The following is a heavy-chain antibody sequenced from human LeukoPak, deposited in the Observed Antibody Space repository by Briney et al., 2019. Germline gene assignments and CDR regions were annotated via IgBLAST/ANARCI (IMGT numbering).Heavy chain of an antibody. D-gene: IGHD2-21*02. CDR3: ARDRCGGDCYPGSYAFDI. CDR1: VGTFSSYA. CDR2: IIPIFGTA. V-gene: IGHV1-69*13. J-gene: IGHJ3*02. Sequence: SVKVSCKASVGTFSSYAISWVRQAPGQGLEWMGRIIPIFGTANYAQKFQGRVTITPGECTSTASMGLSSLRAEDTAVYYCARDRCGGDCYPGSYAFDIWGQGTMVTVSS.